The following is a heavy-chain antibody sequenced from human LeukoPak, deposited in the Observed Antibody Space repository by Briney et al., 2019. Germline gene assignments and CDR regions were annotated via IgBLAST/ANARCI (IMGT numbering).Heavy chain of an antibody. CDR2: IYRSGGT. CDR3: ARDKREPRYAFDI. D-gene: IGHD1-26*01. J-gene: IGHJ3*02. Sequence: SETLSPTCGVSGGSISSSNWWSWVRQPPGKGLEWIGEIYRSGGTNYNPSLKSRVTISVDKSKNQFSLKLSSVTAADTAVYYCARDKREPRYAFDIWGQGTMVTVSS. V-gene: IGHV4-4*02. CDR1: GGSISSSNW.